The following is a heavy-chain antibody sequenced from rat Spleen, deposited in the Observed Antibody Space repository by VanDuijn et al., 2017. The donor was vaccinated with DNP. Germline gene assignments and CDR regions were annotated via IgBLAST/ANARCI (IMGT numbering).Heavy chain of an antibody. CDR3: TAHTVAAPFVY. Sequence: EVQLVEFGGGSVQPGRSMKLSCAAPGFTFSNYDMAWVRQAPKKGLEWVATVSYDGSSTYYRDSVKGRFTISRDNAKSTLYLQMDSLRSEDTATYYCTAHTVAAPFVYWGQGTLVTVSS. D-gene: IGHD1-2*01. CDR1: GFTFSNYD. V-gene: IGHV5-7*01. CDR2: VSYDGSST. J-gene: IGHJ3*01.